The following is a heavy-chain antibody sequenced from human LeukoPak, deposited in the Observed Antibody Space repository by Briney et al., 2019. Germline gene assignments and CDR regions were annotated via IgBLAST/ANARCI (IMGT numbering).Heavy chain of an antibody. CDR1: GFTFTSSA. CDR2: IVVGSGNT. CDR3: AALLGYYYHSSGLPIDP. D-gene: IGHD3-22*01. J-gene: IGHJ5*02. Sequence: GTSVKVSCKASGFTFTSSAMQWVRQARGQRLEWIGWIVVGSGNTNYAQKFQERVTITRDMSTSTAYMELSSLRSEDTAVYYCAALLGYYYHSSGLPIDPWGQGTLVTVSS. V-gene: IGHV1-58*02.